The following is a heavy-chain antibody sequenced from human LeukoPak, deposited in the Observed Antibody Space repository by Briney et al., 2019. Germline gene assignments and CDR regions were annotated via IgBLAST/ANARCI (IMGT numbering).Heavy chain of an antibody. Sequence: GASVKVSCKASGYTFTSYDINWVRQATGQGLEWMGWMNPNSGNTGYAQKFQGRVTMTRNTSISTAYIELSSLRSEDTAVYYCARGRDCYNLLGMTYYYYYYMDVWGKGTTVTISS. CDR3: ARGRDCYNLLGMTYYYYYYMDV. CDR2: MNPNSGNT. D-gene: IGHD5-24*01. J-gene: IGHJ6*03. CDR1: GYTFTSYD. V-gene: IGHV1-8*01.